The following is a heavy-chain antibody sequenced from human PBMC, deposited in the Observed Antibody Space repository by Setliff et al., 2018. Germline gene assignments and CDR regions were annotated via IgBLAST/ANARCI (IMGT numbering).Heavy chain of an antibody. V-gene: IGHV3-33*01. CDR3: TSTTLDF. CDR2: IWSHGGLK. Sequence: GGSLRLSCAASGFTFSSYGMHWVRQAPGKGLEWVAVIWSHGGLKSYVDSVKGRFTVSRDDSKNTLYLHMNSLRSEDTAMYYCTSTTLDFWGPGTLVTVSS. CDR1: GFTFSSYG. D-gene: IGHD1-1*01. J-gene: IGHJ4*02.